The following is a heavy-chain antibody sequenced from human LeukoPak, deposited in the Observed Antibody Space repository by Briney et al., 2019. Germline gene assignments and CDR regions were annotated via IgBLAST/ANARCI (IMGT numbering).Heavy chain of an antibody. CDR1: GGSISSYY. D-gene: IGHD3-3*01. CDR3: ARVASGYDVFDI. Sequence: SETLSLTCSVSGGSISSYYWSWIRQPAGKGLEWIGRIYTSGSTNYNPSLKSRVTISLDTSRNQFSLNLSSVTAADTAVFYCARVASGYDVFDIWGQGTMVTVSS. J-gene: IGHJ3*02. CDR2: IYTSGST. V-gene: IGHV4-4*07.